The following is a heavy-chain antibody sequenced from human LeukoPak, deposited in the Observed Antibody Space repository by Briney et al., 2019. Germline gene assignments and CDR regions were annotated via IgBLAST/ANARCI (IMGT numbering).Heavy chain of an antibody. CDR3: ARATTGADWYFDP. Sequence: ASVKVSCKASGYTFTSYYMHWVRQAPGQGLEWMGWIIPNSGGTNYAQKLQGRVTMTRDTSISTAYMELSSLRSDDTAVYYCARATTGADWYFDPWGRGTLVTVSS. V-gene: IGHV1-2*02. J-gene: IGHJ2*01. D-gene: IGHD1-26*01. CDR1: GYTFTSYY. CDR2: IIPNSGGT.